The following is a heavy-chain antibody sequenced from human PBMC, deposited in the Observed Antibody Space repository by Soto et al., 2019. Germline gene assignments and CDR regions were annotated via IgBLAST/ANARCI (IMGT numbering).Heavy chain of an antibody. CDR2: IDWDDDK. Sequence: SGPTLVNPTQPLTLTRTFSGFSLSTSGMRVSWIRQPPGKALEWLARIDWDDDKFYNTSLKTRLTISKDSSKNQVVLTMTNMDPVDTATYYCARMFHCSGGTCPFDYWGQGALVTVSS. CDR3: ARMFHCSGGTCPFDY. V-gene: IGHV2-70*04. CDR1: GFSLSTSGMR. D-gene: IGHD2-15*01. J-gene: IGHJ4*02.